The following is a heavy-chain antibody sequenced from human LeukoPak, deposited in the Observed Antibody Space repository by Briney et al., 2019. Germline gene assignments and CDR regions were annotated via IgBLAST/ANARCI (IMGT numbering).Heavy chain of an antibody. CDR1: GYSFTSYW. Sequence: GESLKISCKDSGYSFTSYWIGWVRQMPGKGLEWMGIIYPGDSDTRYSPSFQGQVTISADKSISTAHLQWSSLKASDTAMYYCARHRFYYDSSGDAFDIWGQGTMVTVSS. CDR3: ARHRFYYDSSGDAFDI. J-gene: IGHJ3*02. D-gene: IGHD3-22*01. CDR2: IYPGDSDT. V-gene: IGHV5-51*01.